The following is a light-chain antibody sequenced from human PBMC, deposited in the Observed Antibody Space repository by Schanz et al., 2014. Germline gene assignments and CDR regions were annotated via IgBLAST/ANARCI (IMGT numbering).Light chain of an antibody. J-gene: IGKJ2*01. CDR1: QSVSSN. CDR3: QQADTFPPTYT. Sequence: EIVMTQSPATLSVSPGERATLSCRASQSVSSNLAWYQQKPGQAPRLLIYGASSRATGIPDRFSGSGSGTDFTLTISSLQPEDFATYFCQQADTFPPTYTFGPGTRVDIK. V-gene: IGKV3D-15*01. CDR2: GAS.